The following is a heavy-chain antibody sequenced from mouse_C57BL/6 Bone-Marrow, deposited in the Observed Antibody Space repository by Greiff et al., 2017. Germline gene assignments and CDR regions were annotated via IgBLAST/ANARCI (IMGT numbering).Heavy chain of an antibody. D-gene: IGHD1-1*01. CDR3: ARAQYYGSSYWYFDV. J-gene: IGHJ1*03. CDR1: GYTFTSYW. V-gene: IGHV1-50*01. CDR2: IDPSDSYT. Sequence: QVQLQQPGAELVKPGASVKLSCKASGYTFTSYWMQWVKQRPGQGLEWIGEIDPSDSYTNYNQKFKGKATVTVDTSSSTADRQLSSLTSEDSAVYDGARAQYYGSSYWYFDVWGTGTTVTVSA.